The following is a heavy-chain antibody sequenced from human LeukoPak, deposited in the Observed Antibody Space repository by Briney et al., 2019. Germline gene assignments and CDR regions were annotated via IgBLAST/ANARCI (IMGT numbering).Heavy chain of an antibody. CDR3: ARDPSDYDYVWGSYRNYFDY. Sequence: GGSLRLSCADSGFTFSSYSMNWVRQAPGKGLEWVSSISSSSSYIYYADSVKGRFTISRDNAKNSLYLQMNSVRAEDTAVYYCARDPSDYDYVWGSYRNYFDYWGQGTLVTVSS. J-gene: IGHJ4*02. D-gene: IGHD3-16*02. CDR1: GFTFSSYS. CDR2: ISSSSSYI. V-gene: IGHV3-21*01.